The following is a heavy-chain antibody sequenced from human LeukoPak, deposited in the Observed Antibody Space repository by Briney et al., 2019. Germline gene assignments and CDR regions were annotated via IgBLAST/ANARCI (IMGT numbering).Heavy chain of an antibody. CDR1: GFTFSSYA. CDR2: ISYDGSNK. Sequence: GGSLRLSCAASGFTFSSYAMHWVRQAPGKGLEWVAVISYDGSNKYYADFVKGRFTISRDNSKNTLYLQMNSLRAEDTAVYYCARGRFDYWGQGTLVTVSS. J-gene: IGHJ4*02. V-gene: IGHV3-30-3*01. CDR3: ARGRFDY.